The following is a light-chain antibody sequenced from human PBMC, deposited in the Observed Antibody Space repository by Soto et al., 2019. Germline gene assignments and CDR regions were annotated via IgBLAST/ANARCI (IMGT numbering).Light chain of an antibody. CDR3: QQRSNWPPYT. CDR1: QSVSSY. Sequence: EIVLTQSPATLSLSPGERATLSCRASQSVSSYLAWYQQKPGQAPRLLIYDASNRATGIPARFSGSGSGTDFTLTISSLELEDFAVYYCQQRSNWPPYTIGQGTKLEIK. J-gene: IGKJ2*01. CDR2: DAS. V-gene: IGKV3-11*01.